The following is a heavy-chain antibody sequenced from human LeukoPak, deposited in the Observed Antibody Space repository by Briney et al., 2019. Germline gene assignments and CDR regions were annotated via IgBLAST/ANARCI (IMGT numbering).Heavy chain of an antibody. CDR2: IYTSGST. V-gene: IGHV4-61*02. CDR1: GGSISSGSYY. Sequence: SQTLSLTCTVSGGSISSGSYYWSWIRQPAGKGLEWIGRIYTSGSTNYNPSLKSRVTISVDTSKNQFSLKLSSVTAADTAVYYCARDKTGIFDYWGRGTLVTVSS. D-gene: IGHD7-27*01. CDR3: ARDKTGIFDY. J-gene: IGHJ4*02.